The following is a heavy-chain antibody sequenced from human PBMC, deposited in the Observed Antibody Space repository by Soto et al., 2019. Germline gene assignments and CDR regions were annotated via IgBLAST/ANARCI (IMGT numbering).Heavy chain of an antibody. J-gene: IGHJ6*02. CDR2: INHSGST. Sequence: SETLSLTCAVYGGSFSGYYWSWIRQPPGKGLEWIGEINHSGSTNYNLSLKSRVTISVDTSKNQFSLKLSSVTAADTAVYYCARGNGRAIFGVVRTYYYYGMDVWGQGTTVTVSS. D-gene: IGHD3-3*01. CDR1: GGSFSGYY. V-gene: IGHV4-34*01. CDR3: ARGNGRAIFGVVRTYYYYGMDV.